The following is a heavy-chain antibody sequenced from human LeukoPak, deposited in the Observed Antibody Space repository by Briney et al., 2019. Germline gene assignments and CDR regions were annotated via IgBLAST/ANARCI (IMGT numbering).Heavy chain of an antibody. J-gene: IGHJ4*02. D-gene: IGHD1-7*01. CDR2: ISTSGGTL. CDR3: AREHGNYLRH. Sequence: GGSLRLSCAASGITFSSYSMNWVRQAPGKGLEWVSYISTSGGTLHYADSVKGRFTVSRDNANNSLYLQMNSLRAEDTAVYYCAREHGNYLRHWGQGTLVTVSS. V-gene: IGHV3-48*01. CDR1: GITFSSYS.